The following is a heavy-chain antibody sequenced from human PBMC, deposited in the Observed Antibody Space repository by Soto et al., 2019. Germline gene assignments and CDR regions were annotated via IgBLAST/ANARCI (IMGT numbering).Heavy chain of an antibody. V-gene: IGHV3-21*01. Sequence: EVKLMESGGGLVQPGGSLRLSCVGSGFTLSSHSMSWVRQTPAKGLEWVSSITTGNDYISYADSVKGRFTISRDNAKNSLFLQMNSLRAEDTALYFCARDSYSSLFDSWGQGTLVTVSS. CDR2: ITTGNDYI. CDR1: GFTLSSHS. CDR3: ARDSYSSLFDS. D-gene: IGHD6-19*01. J-gene: IGHJ5*01.